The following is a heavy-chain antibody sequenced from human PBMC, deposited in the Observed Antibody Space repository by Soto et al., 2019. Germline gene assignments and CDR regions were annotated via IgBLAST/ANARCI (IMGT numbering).Heavy chain of an antibody. CDR1: GCSISSYY. V-gene: IGHV4-59*01. CDR3: ARATPGPYYDFWSGYPAIGFDY. Sequence: PSETLSLTCPVSGCSISSYYWSWIRQPPGKGLEWIGYIYYSGSTNYNPSLKSRVTISVDTSKNQFSLKLSSVTAADTAVYYCARATPGPYYDFWSGYPAIGFDYWGQGTLVTVSS. J-gene: IGHJ4*02. CDR2: IYYSGST. D-gene: IGHD3-3*01.